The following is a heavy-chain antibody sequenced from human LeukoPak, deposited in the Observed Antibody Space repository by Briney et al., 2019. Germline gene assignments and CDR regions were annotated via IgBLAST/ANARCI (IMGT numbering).Heavy chain of an antibody. D-gene: IGHD2-15*01. J-gene: IGHJ6*02. CDR2: IIPIFGTA. V-gene: IGHV1-69*13. Sequence: SVKVSCKASGGTFSSYAISWVRQAPGQGLEWMGGIIPIFGTANYAQKFQGRVTITADESTGTAYMELSSLRSEDTAVYYCASEVRMSFYYYYGMDVWGQGTTVTVSS. CDR1: GGTFSSYA. CDR3: ASEVRMSFYYYYGMDV.